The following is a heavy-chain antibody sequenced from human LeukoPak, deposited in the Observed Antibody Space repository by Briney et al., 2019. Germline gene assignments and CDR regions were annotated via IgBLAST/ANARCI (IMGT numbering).Heavy chain of an antibody. CDR2: INPSGGST. V-gene: IGHV1-46*01. D-gene: IGHD4-17*01. Sequence: ASVKASCKPSGYTFTSYYMHWVRQSPGQGLEWMGIINPSGGSTSYAQKFQGRVTMTRDTSTSTVYMELSSLRSEDTAVYYCARVVGDYANYYYGMDVWGQGTTVTVSS. CDR1: GYTFTSYY. J-gene: IGHJ6*02. CDR3: ARVVGDYANYYYGMDV.